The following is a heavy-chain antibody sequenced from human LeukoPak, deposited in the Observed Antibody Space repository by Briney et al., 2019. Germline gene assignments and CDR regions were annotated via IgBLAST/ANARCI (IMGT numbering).Heavy chain of an antibody. V-gene: IGHV3-53*01. CDR3: AKDRGDIVVVPAAIFGNYYYYGMDV. CDR2: IYSGGST. J-gene: IGHJ6*02. Sequence: PGGSLRLSCAASGFTVSSNYMSWVRQAPGKGLEWVSVIYSGGSTYYADSVKGRFTISRHNSKNTLYLQMNSLRAEDTAVYYCAKDRGDIVVVPAAIFGNYYYYGMDVWGQGTTVTVSS. CDR1: GFTVSSNY. D-gene: IGHD2-2*01.